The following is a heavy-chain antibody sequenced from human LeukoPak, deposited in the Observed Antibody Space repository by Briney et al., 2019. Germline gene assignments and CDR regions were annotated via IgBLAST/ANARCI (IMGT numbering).Heavy chain of an antibody. Sequence: ASVKVSCKASGYTFTSYGISWVRQAPGQGLEWMGWISAYNGNTNYAQKLQGRVTMTTDTSTSTAYMELRSLRSDDTAVYYCARGGYGDYPGDDAFDIWGQGTMVTVSS. CDR2: ISAYNGNT. D-gene: IGHD4-17*01. V-gene: IGHV1-18*01. J-gene: IGHJ3*02. CDR3: ARGGYGDYPGDDAFDI. CDR1: GYTFTSYG.